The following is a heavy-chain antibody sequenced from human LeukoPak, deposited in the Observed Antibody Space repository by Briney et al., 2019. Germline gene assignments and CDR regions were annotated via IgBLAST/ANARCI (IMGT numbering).Heavy chain of an antibody. Sequence: GGSLRLSCAASGFTFSSYAMHWVRQAPGKGLEWVTVISYDGNNKYYADSVKGRFTISRDNSKNTLYLQMNSLRAEDTAVYYCAKGVGRGNNGYDSDYFDYWGQGTLVTVSS. J-gene: IGHJ4*02. CDR1: GFTFSSYA. CDR2: ISYDGNNK. D-gene: IGHD5-12*01. V-gene: IGHV3-30-3*01. CDR3: AKGVGRGNNGYDSDYFDY.